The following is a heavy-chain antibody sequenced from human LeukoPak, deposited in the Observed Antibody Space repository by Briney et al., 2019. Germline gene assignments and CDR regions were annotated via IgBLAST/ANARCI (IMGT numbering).Heavy chain of an antibody. J-gene: IGHJ4*02. D-gene: IGHD3-16*01. CDR2: ISGYNGNKGNR. Sequence: ASVKVSCKASGCTFTNYGISWVRQAPGQGLEWMGWISGYNGNKGNRKYAQKFQGRVTMTTDTSTSTAYMELRSLRSDDTAVYYCARGRTWARYKYDSGPYDYYFEYWGQGTLVTVSS. CDR3: ARGRTWARYKYDSGPYDYYFEY. CDR1: GCTFTNYG. V-gene: IGHV1-18*01.